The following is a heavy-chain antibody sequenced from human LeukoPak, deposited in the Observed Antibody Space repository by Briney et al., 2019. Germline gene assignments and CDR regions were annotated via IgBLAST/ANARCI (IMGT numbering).Heavy chain of an antibody. CDR1: GFTHSNYW. V-gene: IGHV3-23*01. Sequence: AGGSLRLSCAASGFTHSNYWMTWVRQAPGKGLEWVSAISGSGGSTYYADSVKGRFTISRDNSKDTLYLQMNSLRAEDTAVYYCAKSRSYDRSGYSFDYWGQGTLVTVSS. CDR2: ISGSGGST. CDR3: AKSRSYDRSGYSFDY. J-gene: IGHJ4*02. D-gene: IGHD3-22*01.